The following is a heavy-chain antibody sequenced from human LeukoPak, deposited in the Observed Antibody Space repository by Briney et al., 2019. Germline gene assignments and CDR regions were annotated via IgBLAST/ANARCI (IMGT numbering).Heavy chain of an antibody. J-gene: IGHJ4*02. Sequence: ASVKVSCKASGYTFTSYGISWVRQAPGQGLEWMGWISAYNGNTNYAQKLQGRVTMTTDTSTSTAYVEVRSLRSDDTAVYYCARARDPYGETVAGHPDFDYWGQGTLVTVSS. CDR3: ARARDPYGETVAGHPDFDY. D-gene: IGHD6-19*01. V-gene: IGHV1-18*04. CDR2: ISAYNGNT. CDR1: GYTFTSYG.